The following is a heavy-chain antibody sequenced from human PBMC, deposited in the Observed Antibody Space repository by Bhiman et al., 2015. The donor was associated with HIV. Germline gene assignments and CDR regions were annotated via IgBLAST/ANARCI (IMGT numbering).Heavy chain of an antibody. CDR2: IRYDGSNK. CDR3: AKKMGEAVAGLAP. Sequence: QVQLVESGGGVVQPGGSLRLSCAASGFTFSSYGMHWVRQAPGKGLEWVAFIRYDGSNKYYADSVKGRFTISRDNSKNTLYLQMNSLRAEDTAVYYCAKKMGEAVAGLAPWGQGTLVTVSS. D-gene: IGHD6-19*01. V-gene: IGHV3-30*02. CDR1: GFTFSSYG. J-gene: IGHJ5*02.